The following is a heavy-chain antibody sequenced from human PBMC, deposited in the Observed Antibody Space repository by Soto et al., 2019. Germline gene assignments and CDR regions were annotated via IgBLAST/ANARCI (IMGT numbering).Heavy chain of an antibody. CDR3: ARTSESSGYFDS. Sequence: QLQLQESGSGLVKPSQTLSLTCAVSGGSISSGGYSWSWIRQPPGKVLEWIGYIYHSGSTYYTPSLKSRVTISVDRSKNQFSLKLSSVTAADTAVYYCARTSESSGYFDSWGQGTLVTFSA. V-gene: IGHV4-30-2*01. J-gene: IGHJ4*02. CDR1: GGSISSGGYS. D-gene: IGHD3-22*01. CDR2: IYHSGST.